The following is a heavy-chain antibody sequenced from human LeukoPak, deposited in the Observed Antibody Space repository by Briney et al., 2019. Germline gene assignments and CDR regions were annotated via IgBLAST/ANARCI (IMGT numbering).Heavy chain of an antibody. V-gene: IGHV1-18*01. J-gene: IGHJ6*03. CDR1: GYTFTSYG. CDR3: ARDQGTTIFDYMDV. CDR2: IRVYNGNT. D-gene: IGHD3-3*01. Sequence: VASVKVSCKASGYTFTSYGITWVRRAHGQGLEWLGWIRVYNGNTNYAKNFQDRVTMTTDTSTNTAYMELSSLRFDDTAVYYCARDQGTTIFDYMDVWGKGTTVTVSS.